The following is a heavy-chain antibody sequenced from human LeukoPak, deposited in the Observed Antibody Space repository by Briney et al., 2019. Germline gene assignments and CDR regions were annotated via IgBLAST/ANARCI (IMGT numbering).Heavy chain of an antibody. Sequence: GGSLRLSCAASGFTFSRYSMNWVRQAPGKGLEWVSSISSSGDYTFYTDSVKGRFTISRDNAKNSLYLQMNSLRAEDTAVYYCARKAWFGDLDYWGQGTLVTVSS. J-gene: IGHJ4*02. CDR2: ISSSGDYT. V-gene: IGHV3-21*01. D-gene: IGHD3-10*01. CDR1: GFTFSRYS. CDR3: ARKAWFGDLDY.